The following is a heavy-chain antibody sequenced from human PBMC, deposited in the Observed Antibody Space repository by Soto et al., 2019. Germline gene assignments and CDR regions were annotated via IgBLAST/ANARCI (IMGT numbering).Heavy chain of an antibody. CDR2: ISSDNITK. CDR1: GFSFSNYN. J-gene: IGHJ3*01. Sequence: PGGSLRLSCVASGFSFSNYNMNWVRQAPGKGLEWLSYISSDNITKYYADSVRGRFTISRDSAKNSLYLQMNSLRDEGTAVYFCARNVDLWGQGTMVTVSS. CDR3: ARNVDL. V-gene: IGHV3-48*02. D-gene: IGHD2-21*01.